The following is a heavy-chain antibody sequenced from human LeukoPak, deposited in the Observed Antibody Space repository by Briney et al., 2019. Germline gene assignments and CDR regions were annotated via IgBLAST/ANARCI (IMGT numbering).Heavy chain of an antibody. CDR3: ARDRGWYGSSCFDY. D-gene: IGHD6-13*01. V-gene: IGHV3-33*05. J-gene: IGHJ4*02. CDR1: GFIFSSYG. CDR2: ISDDGSDK. Sequence: GGSLRLSCVTSGFIFSSYGMHWVRQAPDKGLEWVAVISDDGSDKYYADSVKGRFTISRDNAKNSLYLQMNSLRAEDTAVYYCARDRGWYGSSCFDYWGQGTLVTVSS.